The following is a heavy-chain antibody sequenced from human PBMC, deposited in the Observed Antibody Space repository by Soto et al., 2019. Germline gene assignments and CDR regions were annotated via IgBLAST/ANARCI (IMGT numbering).Heavy chain of an antibody. CDR1: GFTFSNAW. CDR3: TTGLLPRYCSSTSCYGGYYYYYYMDV. D-gene: IGHD2-2*01. CDR2: IKSKTDGGTT. V-gene: IGHV3-15*01. J-gene: IGHJ6*03. Sequence: GGSLRLSCAASGFTFSNAWMSWVRQAPGKGLEWVGRIKSKTDGGTTDYAAPVKGRFTISRDDSKNTLYLQMNSLKTEDTAVYYCTTGLLPRYCSSTSCYGGYYYYYYMDVWGKGTTVTVSS.